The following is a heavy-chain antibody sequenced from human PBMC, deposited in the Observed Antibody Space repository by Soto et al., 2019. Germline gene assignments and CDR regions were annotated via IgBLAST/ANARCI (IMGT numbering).Heavy chain of an antibody. V-gene: IGHV1-69*13. CDR1: GGTFSSHA. D-gene: IGHD3-22*01. Sequence: SVKVSCKASGGTFSSHAISWVRQAPGQGLEWMGGIIPIFGTANYAQKFQGRVTITADESTSTAYMELSSLRSEDTAVYYCAGVPRYYDNSGYFGYHDYWGQGTLVTVSS. J-gene: IGHJ4*01. CDR3: AGVPRYYDNSGYFGYHDY. CDR2: IIPIFGTA.